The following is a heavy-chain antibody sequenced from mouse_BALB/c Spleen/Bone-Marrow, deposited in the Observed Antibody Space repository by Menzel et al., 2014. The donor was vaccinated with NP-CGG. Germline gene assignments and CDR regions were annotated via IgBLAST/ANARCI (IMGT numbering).Heavy chain of an antibody. CDR3: ARLSYYGRFVY. CDR1: GFDFSRYW. V-gene: IGHV4-1*02. D-gene: IGHD1-1*01. Sequence: EVKLMESGGGLVQPGGPLKLSCAASGFDFSRYWMSWVRQAPGKGLEWIGEINPDSSTINYTPSLKDKFIISRDNAKNTLYLQMSKVRSEDTALYYCARLSYYGRFVYWGQGTLVTVSA. CDR2: INPDSSTI. J-gene: IGHJ3*01.